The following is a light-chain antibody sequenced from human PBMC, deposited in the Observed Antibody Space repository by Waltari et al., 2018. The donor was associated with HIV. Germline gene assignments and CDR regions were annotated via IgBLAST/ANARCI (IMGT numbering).Light chain of an antibody. CDR3: AAWDGSLSVVV. J-gene: IGLJ2*01. CDR2: RKN. Sequence: QSVLTQPPSASGTPGQRVTISCSGSSSNIGSNYVYWYQQLQGTAPKLLLYRKNQRPSGVPDRFAGSKSGTSASLAISGLRSEDEADYYCAAWDGSLSVVVFGGGTKLTVL. V-gene: IGLV1-47*01. CDR1: SSNIGSNY.